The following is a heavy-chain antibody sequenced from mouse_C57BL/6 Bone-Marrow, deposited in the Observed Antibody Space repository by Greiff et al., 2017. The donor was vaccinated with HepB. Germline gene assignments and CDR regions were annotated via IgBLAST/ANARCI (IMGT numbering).Heavy chain of an antibody. CDR1: GYTFTSYW. J-gene: IGHJ3*01. D-gene: IGHD1-1*01. Sequence: QVQLKQPGAELVRPGTSVKLSCKASGYTFTSYWMHWVKQRPGQGLEWIGVIDPSDSYTNYNQKFKGKATLTVDTSSSTAYMQLSSLTSEDSAVYYCAREDYYGSGAYWGQGTLVTVSA. CDR2: IDPSDSYT. CDR3: AREDYYGSGAY. V-gene: IGHV1-59*01.